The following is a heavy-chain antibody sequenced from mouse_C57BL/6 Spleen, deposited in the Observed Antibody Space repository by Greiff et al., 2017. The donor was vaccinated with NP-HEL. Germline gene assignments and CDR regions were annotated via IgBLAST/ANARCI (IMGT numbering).Heavy chain of an antibody. CDR3: TPYYYGTWYAY. D-gene: IGHD1-1*01. V-gene: IGHV1-15*01. Sequence: VQLQQSGAELVRPGASVTLSCKASGYTFTDYEMHWVKQTPVHGLEWIGAIDPATGGTAYNQKFKGKAILTADKSSSTAYMELRSLTSEDSAVYYCTPYYYGTWYAYWGQGTLVTVSA. CDR2: IDPATGGT. J-gene: IGHJ3*01. CDR1: GYTFTDYE.